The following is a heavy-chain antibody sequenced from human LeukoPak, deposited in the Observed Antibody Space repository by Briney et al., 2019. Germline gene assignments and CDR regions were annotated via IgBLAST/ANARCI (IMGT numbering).Heavy chain of an antibody. D-gene: IGHD5-24*01. J-gene: IGHJ4*02. V-gene: IGHV4-59*01. CDR2: IYYSGST. CDR3: AILGDGDNLRYFDY. Sequence: SETLSLTCTVSGGSISSYYWSCIRQPPGKGLEWIGYIYYSGSTNYNPSLKSRVTISVDTSKNQFSLKLSSVTAADTAVYYCAILGDGDNLRYFDYWGQGTLVTVPS. CDR1: GGSISSYY.